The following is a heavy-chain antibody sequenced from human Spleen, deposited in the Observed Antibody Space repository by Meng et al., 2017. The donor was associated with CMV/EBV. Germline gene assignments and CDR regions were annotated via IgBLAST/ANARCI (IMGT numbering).Heavy chain of an antibody. Sequence: ASVKVSCKASGYTFIDYYIYWVRQAPGQGLEWMGLINPKSGDTKYAQKFQGRVTLTRDTSISTTYMELSRLRSADTALYYWATRYSLDYWGQGTLVTVSS. CDR1: GYTFIDYY. CDR3: ATRYSLDY. V-gene: IGHV1-2*02. CDR2: INPKSGDT. D-gene: IGHD5-18*01. J-gene: IGHJ4*02.